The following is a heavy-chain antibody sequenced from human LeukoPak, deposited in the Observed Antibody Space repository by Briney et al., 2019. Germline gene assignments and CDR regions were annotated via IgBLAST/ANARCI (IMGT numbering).Heavy chain of an antibody. J-gene: IGHJ5*02. Sequence: ASVKVSCKASGGTFSSYAISWVRQAPGQGLEWMGRIIPILGIANYAQKFQGRVTITADKSTSTAYMELSSLRSEDTAVYYCARVISFWSGPLNNWFDPWGQGTLVTVSS. CDR2: IIPILGIA. CDR3: ARVISFWSGPLNNWFDP. CDR1: GGTFSSYA. V-gene: IGHV1-69*04. D-gene: IGHD3-3*01.